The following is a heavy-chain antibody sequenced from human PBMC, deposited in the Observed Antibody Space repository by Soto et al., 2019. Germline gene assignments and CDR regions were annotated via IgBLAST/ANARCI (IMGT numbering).Heavy chain of an antibody. V-gene: IGHV3-23*01. CDR1: GFILSNYA. D-gene: IGHD3-9*01. Sequence: GGSLRLACTASGFILSNYAMNWVRQAPGKGLEWVSTLSKDGANEHYADSVKGRFTISRDGSKNTLYLQMNSLRAEDTAMYYCAKDPSTGSADYWGQGTQVTVSS. CDR2: LSKDGANE. J-gene: IGHJ4*02. CDR3: AKDPSTGSADY.